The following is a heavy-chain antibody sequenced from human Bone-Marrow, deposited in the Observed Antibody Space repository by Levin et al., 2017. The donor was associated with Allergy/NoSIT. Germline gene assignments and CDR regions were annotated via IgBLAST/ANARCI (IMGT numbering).Heavy chain of an antibody. CDR1: GFDFNSFV. CDR3: AKEDLVARYFDS. V-gene: IGHV3-23*01. CDR2: SRGSSGTI. D-gene: IGHD5-12*01. Sequence: GASVKVSCAASGFDFNSFVMSWVRQAPGKGLEWVSGSRGSSGTIYYADSVKGRFTLSSDNTKNILYLQMNSLRAEDTAIYYCAKEDLVARYFDSWGQGTLVTVSS. J-gene: IGHJ4*02.